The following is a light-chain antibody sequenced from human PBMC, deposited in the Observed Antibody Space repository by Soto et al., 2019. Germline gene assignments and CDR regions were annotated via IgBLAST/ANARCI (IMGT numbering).Light chain of an antibody. J-gene: IGLJ1*01. V-gene: IGLV1-44*01. Sequence: QSALTQPPSASGTPGQTVTISCSVSSSNIGTNPINWYQQFPGTAPKVLIFGDNQRPSGVPDRFSGSKSGTSASLAMSGLQSEDEADYFCEAWDDSLNGYVFGTGTKVTVL. CDR2: GDN. CDR3: EAWDDSLNGYV. CDR1: SSNIGTNP.